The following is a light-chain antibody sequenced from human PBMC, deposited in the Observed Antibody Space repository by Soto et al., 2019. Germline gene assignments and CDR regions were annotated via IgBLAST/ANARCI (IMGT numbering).Light chain of an antibody. CDR2: GAS. V-gene: IGKV3-15*01. CDR1: QSVSSY. Sequence: EVVMTQSPATLSVSPGERATLSCRASQSVSSYLAWYQQKPGQAPRLLIYGASTRATGIPARFSGSGSGTEFTITISSLQSEDFAVYYCQQCSDWPLITFGQGTRLEIK. CDR3: QQCSDWPLIT. J-gene: IGKJ5*01.